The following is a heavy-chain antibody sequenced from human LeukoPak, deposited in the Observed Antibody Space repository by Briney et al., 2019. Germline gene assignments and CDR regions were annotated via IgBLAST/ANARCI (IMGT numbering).Heavy chain of an antibody. CDR2: IRFDRTKK. J-gene: IGHJ3*01. V-gene: IGHV3-30*02. CDR1: GFNFTTYG. Sequence: GGSLRLSCAASGFNFTTYGMHWVRQSPGKGPEWVAFIRFDRTKKYYADFVQGRFTISRDNSRNTLFLHINSLRVEDTAVYYCALGYCSSDSCPTADAFDVWGQGKMVIVSS. CDR3: ALGYCSSDSCPTADAFDV. D-gene: IGHD2-2*01.